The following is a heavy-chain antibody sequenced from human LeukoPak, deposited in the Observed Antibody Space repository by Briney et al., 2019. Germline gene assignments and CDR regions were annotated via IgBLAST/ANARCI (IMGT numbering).Heavy chain of an antibody. V-gene: IGHV4-59*01. D-gene: IGHD1-14*01. CDR3: ARYRGGVTPFDY. CDR1: GVSISSYY. J-gene: IGHJ4*02. CDR2: IYYSGST. Sequence: SETLSLTCTVSGVSISSYYWSWIRQPPGKGLEWIGYIYYSGSTNYNPSLKSRVTISVDTSKNRFSLKLSSVTAADTAVYYCARYRGGVTPFDYWGQGTPVTVSS.